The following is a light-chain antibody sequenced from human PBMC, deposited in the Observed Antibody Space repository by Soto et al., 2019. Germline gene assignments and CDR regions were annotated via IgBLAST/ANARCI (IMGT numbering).Light chain of an antibody. J-gene: IGKJ1*01. CDR2: GAS. CDR3: QQYNNWHPWT. V-gene: IGKV3-15*01. CDR1: QSVSSN. Sequence: EILLTQSPATLSVSPGERATLSCRASQSVSSNLAWYQQKPGQAPRLIIYGASTRATGIPARFSGSGSGTEFTLTVSSLQSEDFAVYYCQQYNNWHPWTFGQGTKVDIK.